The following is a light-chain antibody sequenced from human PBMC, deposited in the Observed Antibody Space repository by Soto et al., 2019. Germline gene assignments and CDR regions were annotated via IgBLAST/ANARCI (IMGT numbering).Light chain of an antibody. CDR2: DDG. Sequence: SYELTQAPSVSVAPGQTARITCGGNNIAIKSVHWYQQKPGQAPVLVVYDDGDRPSGIPERFSGSKSGTSASLAISELRTEDEADYYCAAWDDGLHSYVFGTGTKVTVL. J-gene: IGLJ1*01. CDR1: NIAIKS. CDR3: AAWDDGLHSYV. V-gene: IGLV3-21*02.